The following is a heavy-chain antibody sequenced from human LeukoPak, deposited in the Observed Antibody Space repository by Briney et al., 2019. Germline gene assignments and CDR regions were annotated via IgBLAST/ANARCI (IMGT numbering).Heavy chain of an antibody. V-gene: IGHV1-46*01. CDR3: ARARKWELLRGGDY. J-gene: IGHJ4*02. CDR1: GYTFTSYY. CDR2: INPSGGST. D-gene: IGHD1-26*01. Sequence: ASVKVSCKASGYTFTSYYMHWVRQAPGQGLEWMGIINPSGGSTSYAQKFQGRVTMTRDMSTSTVYMELSRLRSDDTAVYYCARARKWELLRGGDYWGQGTLVTVSS.